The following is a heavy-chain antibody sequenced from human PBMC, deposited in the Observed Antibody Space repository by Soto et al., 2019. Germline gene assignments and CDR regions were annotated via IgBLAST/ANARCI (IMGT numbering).Heavy chain of an antibody. Sequence: SATLSLTCTVAGGSISSYYWSWIRQPPGEGLEWIGYIYYSGSTNYNPSLKSRVTISVDTSKNQFSLKLSSVAAADTAVYYCARLRSDIVVVPAATRGGVDYWGQGTLVTVS. D-gene: IGHD2-2*01. V-gene: IGHV4-59*08. J-gene: IGHJ4*02. CDR1: GGSISSYY. CDR3: ARLRSDIVVVPAATRGGVDY. CDR2: IYYSGST.